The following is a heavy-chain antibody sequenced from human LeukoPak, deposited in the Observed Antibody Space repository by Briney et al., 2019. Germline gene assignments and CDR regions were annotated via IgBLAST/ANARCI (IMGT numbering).Heavy chain of an antibody. CDR2: ISGSGGST. CDR3: AKDRVPASSDYYYYGMDV. J-gene: IGHJ6*02. D-gene: IGHD6-6*01. V-gene: IGHV3-23*01. Sequence: PGGSLRLSCAASGFTFSSYAMSWVRQAPGKGLEWVSAISGSGGSTYYADSVKGRFTISRDNSKNTLYLQMNSLRAEDTAVYYCAKDRVPASSDYYYYGMDVWDQETTVTVSS. CDR1: GFTFSSYA.